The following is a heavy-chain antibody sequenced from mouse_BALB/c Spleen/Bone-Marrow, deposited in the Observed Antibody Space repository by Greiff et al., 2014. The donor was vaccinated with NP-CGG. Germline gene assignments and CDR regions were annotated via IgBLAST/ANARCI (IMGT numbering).Heavy chain of an antibody. D-gene: IGHD1-1*01. Sequence: VQRVESDAELVKPGASVKISCKASGYTFTDHAIHWVKQKPEQGLEWIGYISPGTDSIKYNEKFKDKVTLTADKSSSTAYMQLNSLTSEDSTVYFCNYYGNTFDYWGQGTTLTVSS. CDR1: GYTFTDHA. J-gene: IGHJ2*01. CDR2: ISPGTDSI. CDR3: NYYGNTFDY. V-gene: IGHV1S53*02.